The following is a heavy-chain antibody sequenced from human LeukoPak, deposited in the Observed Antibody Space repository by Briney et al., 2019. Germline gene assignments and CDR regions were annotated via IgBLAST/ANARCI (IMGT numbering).Heavy chain of an antibody. D-gene: IGHD5-24*01. Sequence: GESLKISCKGSGYSFTSYWIGWVRQMPGKGLEWMGIIYPGDSDTRYSPSFQGQVTISADKSISTAYLQWSSLKASDTAMYYCARLDGYNSPFLYYYCGMDVWGQGATVTVSS. CDR2: IYPGDSDT. CDR3: ARLDGYNSPFLYYYCGMDV. CDR1: GYSFTSYW. V-gene: IGHV5-51*01. J-gene: IGHJ6*02.